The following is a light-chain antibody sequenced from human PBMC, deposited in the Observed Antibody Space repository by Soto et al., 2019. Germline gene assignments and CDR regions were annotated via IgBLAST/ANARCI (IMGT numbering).Light chain of an antibody. V-gene: IGKV1-17*01. J-gene: IGKJ4*01. Sequence: DIQMTQSPSSLSASVGDRVTITCRASQNINGYLNWYQQKSGEAPKLLIYTASSLQSGVPARVSGSGSGTEFILTISSLQPEDFATYYCLQHNSYPRTFGGGTKVDIK. CDR3: LQHNSYPRT. CDR2: TAS. CDR1: QNINGY.